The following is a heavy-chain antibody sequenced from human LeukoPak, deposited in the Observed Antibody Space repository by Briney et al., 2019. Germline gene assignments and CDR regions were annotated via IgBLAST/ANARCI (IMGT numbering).Heavy chain of an antibody. Sequence: GGSLRLSCAASGFTFSSYSMNWVRQAPGKGLEWVSYISSSSSTIYYADSVKGRFTISRDNAKNSLYLQMNSLRAEDTAVYYCARWGAGYSSSPKGLDPWGQGTLVTVSS. CDR2: ISSSSSTI. D-gene: IGHD6-6*01. J-gene: IGHJ5*02. CDR1: GFTFSSYS. V-gene: IGHV3-48*01. CDR3: ARWGAGYSSSPKGLDP.